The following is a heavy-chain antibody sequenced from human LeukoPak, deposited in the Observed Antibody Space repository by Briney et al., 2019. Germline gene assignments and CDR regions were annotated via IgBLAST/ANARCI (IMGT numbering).Heavy chain of an antibody. J-gene: IGHJ6*03. CDR2: IYYSGST. CDR3: ARGSGGYSSSSGYYYYMDV. D-gene: IGHD6-6*01. CDR1: GGSISSSSYY. Sequence: PSETLSLTCTVSGGSISSSSYYWGWIRQPPGKGLEWIGSIYYSGSTYYNPSLKSRVTISVDTSKNQFSLKLSSVTAADTAVYYCARGSGGYSSSSGYYYYMDVWGKGTTVTVSS. V-gene: IGHV4-39*07.